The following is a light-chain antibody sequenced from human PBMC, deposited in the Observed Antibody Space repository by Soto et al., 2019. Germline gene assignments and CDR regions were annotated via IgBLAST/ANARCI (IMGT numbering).Light chain of an antibody. CDR1: QSITNY. Sequence: DIPMTQSPSSLPASVGDRVTITCRASQSITNYLSWYQQRPGKAPKLLIHAASNLQSGVPSRFSGVGSETDFSLTISSLQPEDFATYYCQQSYSAPRTFGQGTKLEIK. J-gene: IGKJ2*01. CDR2: AAS. V-gene: IGKV1-39*01. CDR3: QQSYSAPRT.